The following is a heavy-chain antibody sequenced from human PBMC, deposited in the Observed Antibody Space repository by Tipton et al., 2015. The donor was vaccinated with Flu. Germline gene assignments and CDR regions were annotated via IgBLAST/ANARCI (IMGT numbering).Heavy chain of an antibody. J-gene: IGHJ4*02. V-gene: IGHV3-23*01. D-gene: IGHD2-15*01. Sequence: SLRLSCAASGFTFSSYAMSWVRQAPGKGLEWVSAISGSGGSTYYADSVKGRFTISRDNSKNTLYLQMNSLRAEDTAVHYCAKVPVVVVAATLVDYWGQGTLVSVSS. CDR1: GFTFSSYA. CDR2: ISGSGGST. CDR3: AKVPVVVVAATLVDY.